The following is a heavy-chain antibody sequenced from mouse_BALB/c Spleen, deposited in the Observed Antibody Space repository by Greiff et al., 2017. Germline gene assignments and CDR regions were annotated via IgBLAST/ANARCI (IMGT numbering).Heavy chain of an antibody. V-gene: IGHV5-12-2*01. CDR2: ISNGGGST. CDR1: GFTFSSYT. J-gene: IGHJ3*01. Sequence: DVKLVESGGGLVQPGGSLKLSCAASGFTFSSYTMSWVRQTPEKRLEWVAYISNGGGSTYYPDTVKGRFTISRDNAKNTLYLQMSSLKSEDTAMYYCARGDGNYLAWFAYWGQGTLVTVSA. D-gene: IGHD2-1*01. CDR3: ARGDGNYLAWFAY.